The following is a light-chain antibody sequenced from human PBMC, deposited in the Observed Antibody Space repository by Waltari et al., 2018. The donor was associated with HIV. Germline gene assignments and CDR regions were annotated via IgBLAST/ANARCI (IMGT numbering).Light chain of an antibody. CDR3: QQYNNWPPGMYT. CDR2: GAS. Sequence: EIVMTQSPATLSVSPGERATLSCRASQSISSDLAWYQQKPGQAPRLLIYGASTRATCIPAKFTGSGSGTEFTLTIRSLQSEDFAIYYCQQYNNWPPGMYTFGQGTKLEMK. V-gene: IGKV3-15*01. J-gene: IGKJ2*01. CDR1: QSISSD.